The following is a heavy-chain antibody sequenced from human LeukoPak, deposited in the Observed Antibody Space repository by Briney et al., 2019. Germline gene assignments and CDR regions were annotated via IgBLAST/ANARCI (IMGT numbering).Heavy chain of an antibody. J-gene: IGHJ5*02. CDR3: VRHLAPYQLLSPWFDP. CDR1: GGSISRYY. D-gene: IGHD2-2*01. V-gene: IGHV4-59*01. Sequence: SETLSLTCTVSGGSISRYYWNWIRQPPGKGLEWVGSIYYTGSINYNPSLKSRVTISVDTSKNQFSLNLTSVTAADTAVYYCVRHLAPYQLLSPWFDPWGQGTLVTVSS. CDR2: IYYTGSI.